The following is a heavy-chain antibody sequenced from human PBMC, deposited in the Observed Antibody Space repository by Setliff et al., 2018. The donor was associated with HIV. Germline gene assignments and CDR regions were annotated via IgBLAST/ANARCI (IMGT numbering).Heavy chain of an antibody. CDR3: ASAFTTNYFYFNY. D-gene: IGHD3-3*02. J-gene: IGHJ4*02. CDR1: GFTFTTDA. Sequence: PGGSLRLSCAASGFTFTTDAMNWVRQAPGKGLEWVSFITESGGTYYADSVKGRFTISRDTSKNTVYLQMNSLTSEDTAIYYCASAFTTNYFYFNYWGQGTLVTVSS. V-gene: IGHV3-23*01. CDR2: ITESGGT.